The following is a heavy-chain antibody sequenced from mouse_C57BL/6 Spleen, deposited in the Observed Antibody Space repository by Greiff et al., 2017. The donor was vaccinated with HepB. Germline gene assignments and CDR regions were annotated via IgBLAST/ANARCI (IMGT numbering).Heavy chain of an antibody. CDR3: AIGGNDGYYAMDY. J-gene: IGHJ4*01. V-gene: IGHV5-17*01. CDR2: ISSGSSTI. CDR1: GFTFSDYG. D-gene: IGHD2-2*01. Sequence: VQLKESGGGLVKPGGSLKLSCAASGFTFSDYGMHWVRQAPEKGLEWVAYISSGSSTIYYADTVKGRFTISRDNAKNTLFLQMTSLRSEDTAMYYCAIGGNDGYYAMDYWGQGTSVTVSS.